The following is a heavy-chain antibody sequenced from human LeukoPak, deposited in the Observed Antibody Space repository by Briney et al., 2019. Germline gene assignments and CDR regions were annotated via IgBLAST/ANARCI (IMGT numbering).Heavy chain of an antibody. J-gene: IGHJ4*02. CDR1: GFTFSSYA. CDR2: IASNGDTT. CDR3: LKDRLGTGDY. Sequence: TGGSLRLSCSASGFTFSSYAMHWVRQAPGKGLEYVSSIASNGDTTYYTDSVKGRFTISRDNSKNTLYLQMSSLRAEDTAVYYRLKDRLGTGDYWGQGTLVSVSS. V-gene: IGHV3-64D*06. D-gene: IGHD7-27*01.